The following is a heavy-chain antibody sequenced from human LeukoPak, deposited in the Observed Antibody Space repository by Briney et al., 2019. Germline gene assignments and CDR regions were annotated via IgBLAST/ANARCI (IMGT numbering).Heavy chain of an antibody. CDR1: GFTFSRYA. CDR2: MSYDGSNK. V-gene: IGHV3-30*04. D-gene: IGHD3-22*01. Sequence: SGRSLRLPCAASGFTFSRYAMHWVRQAPGKGLEWVAVMSYDGSNKYYADSVKGRFTISRDNSENTLYLQMNSLRAEDTAVYYCARDLAYDSSGYYYWGQGTLVTVSS. J-gene: IGHJ4*02. CDR3: ARDLAYDSSGYYY.